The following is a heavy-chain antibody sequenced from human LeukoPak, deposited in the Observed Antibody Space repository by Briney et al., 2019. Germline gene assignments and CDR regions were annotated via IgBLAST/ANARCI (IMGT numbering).Heavy chain of an antibody. CDR1: GGSISSSSYY. J-gene: IGHJ4*02. CDR3: ARAGFNRNDETLDY. V-gene: IGHV4-39*07. D-gene: IGHD1-1*01. CDR2: IYYSGST. Sequence: PSETLSLTCTVSGGSISSSSYYWGWIRQPPGKGLEWIGSIYYSGSTYYNPSLKSRVTISVDTSKNQFSLKLSSVTAADTAVYYCARAGFNRNDETLDYWGQGNLVTVSS.